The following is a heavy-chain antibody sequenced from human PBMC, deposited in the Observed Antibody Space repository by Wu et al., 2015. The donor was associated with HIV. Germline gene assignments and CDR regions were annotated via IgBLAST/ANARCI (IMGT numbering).Heavy chain of an antibody. CDR2: FDPGDGET. Sequence: QVQLVQSGAEVKKPGASMKVSCKVSGYFLSKLSMHWVRQAPGKGLEWMGGFDPGDGETVYARKFQGRVTMIEDISTDIAYMELSSLSSEDTAVYYCATGILGALDIWGQGTMVTGSLQ. J-gene: IGHJ3*02. CDR1: GYFLSKLS. CDR3: ATGILGALDI. D-gene: IGHD7-27*01. V-gene: IGHV1-24*01.